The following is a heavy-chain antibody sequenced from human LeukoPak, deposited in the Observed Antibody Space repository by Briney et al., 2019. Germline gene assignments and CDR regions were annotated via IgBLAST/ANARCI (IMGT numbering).Heavy chain of an antibody. CDR2: INPSGGST. Sequence: VASVKVSCKASGYTFTSYYMHWVRQAPGQGLEWMGIINPSGGSTSYAQKFQGRVTMTRDTSTSTVYMELSSLRSEDTAVYYCASGWANSSGWYVPYFDYWGQGTLVTVSS. CDR3: ASGWANSSGWYVPYFDY. J-gene: IGHJ4*02. D-gene: IGHD6-19*01. V-gene: IGHV1-46*01. CDR1: GYTFTSYY.